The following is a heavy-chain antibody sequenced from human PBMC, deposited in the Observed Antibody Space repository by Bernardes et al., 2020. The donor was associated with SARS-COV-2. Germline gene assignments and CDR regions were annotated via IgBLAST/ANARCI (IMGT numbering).Heavy chain of an antibody. J-gene: IGHJ4*02. Sequence: GGSLRLSCAASGFTFSSYGMHWVRQAPGKGLEWVAVISYDGSNKYYADSVKGRFTISRDNSKNTLYLQMNSLRAEDTAVYYCAKKGPYYYDSSGPFDYWGQGTLVTVSS. D-gene: IGHD3-22*01. V-gene: IGHV3-30*18. CDR1: GFTFSSYG. CDR2: ISYDGSNK. CDR3: AKKGPYYYDSSGPFDY.